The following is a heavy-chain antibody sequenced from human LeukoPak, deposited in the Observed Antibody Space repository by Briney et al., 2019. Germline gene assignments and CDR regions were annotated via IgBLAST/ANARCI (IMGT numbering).Heavy chain of an antibody. V-gene: IGHV4-59*08. J-gene: IGHJ5*02. CDR3: ARHGGSYSSRSSFDP. CDR1: GDSISGFY. Sequence: SETLSLTCSVSGDSISGFYWSWIRQPPGKGLEWIAYIYYSGYTIYNPSLKSRVTISVDTSKNQFSLKLNSVTAADTAVYYCARHGGSYSSRSSFDPWGQGTLVTVSS. CDR2: IYYSGYT. D-gene: IGHD1-26*01.